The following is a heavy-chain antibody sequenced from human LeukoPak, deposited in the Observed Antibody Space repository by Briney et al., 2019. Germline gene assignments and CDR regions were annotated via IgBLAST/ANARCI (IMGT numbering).Heavy chain of an antibody. Sequence: SETLSLTCTVSGGSISNYYWSWIRQPPGKGLEWIGYIYYSGSTNYSPSLKSRVTISVDTSKNQFSLKLSSVTAADTAVYYCARASYDILTGFYWYFDLWGRGTLVTVSS. V-gene: IGHV4-59*01. D-gene: IGHD3-9*01. J-gene: IGHJ2*01. CDR2: IYYSGST. CDR3: ARASYDILTGFYWYFDL. CDR1: GGSISNYY.